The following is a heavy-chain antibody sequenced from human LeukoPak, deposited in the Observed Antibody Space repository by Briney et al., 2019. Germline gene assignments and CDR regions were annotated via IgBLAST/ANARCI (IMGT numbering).Heavy chain of an antibody. CDR3: ARGGGGSGLWYYDL. J-gene: IGHJ2*01. CDR2: IGGDGLTT. CDR1: GFTFGSYS. D-gene: IGHD1-26*01. V-gene: IGHV3-64*02. Sequence: GGSLRLSCAASGFTFGSYSMHWVRQAPGKGPEFVSVIGGDGLTTFYADSVKDRFTISRDNSKSTLYLEMGGLRAEDMGVYYCARGGGGSGLWYYDLWGRGTLVTVSS.